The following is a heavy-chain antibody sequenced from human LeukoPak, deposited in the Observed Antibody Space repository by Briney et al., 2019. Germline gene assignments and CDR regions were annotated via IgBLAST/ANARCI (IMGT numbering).Heavy chain of an antibody. V-gene: IGHV3-23*01. CDR1: GFTFSSYA. CDR2: ISGSGGST. D-gene: IGHD1-26*01. J-gene: IGHJ6*02. CDR3: HRGVGVGAVVYYYYGMDV. Sequence: PPGGSLRLSCAASGFTFSSYAMSWVRQAPGKGLEWVSAISGSGGSTYYADSVKGRFTISRDNSKNTLYLQMNSLRAEDTAVYYCHRGVGVGAVVYYYYGMDVWGQGTTVTVSS.